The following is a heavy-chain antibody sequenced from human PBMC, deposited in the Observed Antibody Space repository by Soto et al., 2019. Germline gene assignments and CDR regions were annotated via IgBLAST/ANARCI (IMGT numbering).Heavy chain of an antibody. CDR2: ISYDGSNK. D-gene: IGHD6-25*01. CDR3: ARDKEEQRRPNWFDP. V-gene: IGHV3-30-3*01. Sequence: GGSLRLSCAASGFTFSSYAMHWVRQAPGKGLEWVAVISYDGSNKYYADSVKGRFTISRDNSKNTLYLQMNSLRAEDTAVYYCARDKEEQRRPNWFDPWGQGTLVTVSS. J-gene: IGHJ5*02. CDR1: GFTFSSYA.